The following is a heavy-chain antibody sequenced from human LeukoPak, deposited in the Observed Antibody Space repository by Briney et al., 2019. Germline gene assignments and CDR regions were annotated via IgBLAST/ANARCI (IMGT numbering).Heavy chain of an antibody. V-gene: IGHV1-2*02. CDR3: ARGAEAETSPLDF. D-gene: IGHD6-13*01. CDR2: INPKSGAA. CDR1: GYIFSDYY. Sequence: GASVNVSCKASGYIFSDYYMHWVRQAPGQGFEWLGWINPKSGAADYAQQFRGRVTMTRDTSINTDYMEMKRVTSDDTAVYYCARGAEAETSPLDFWGQGTLVIVS. J-gene: IGHJ4*02.